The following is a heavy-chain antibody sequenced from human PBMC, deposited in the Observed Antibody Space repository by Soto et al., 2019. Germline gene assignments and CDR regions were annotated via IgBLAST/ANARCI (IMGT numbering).Heavy chain of an antibody. CDR2: ISYDGSNK. CDR3: ARGPSSLTRFDY. CDR1: GFTFSSYA. Sequence: GGSLRLSCAASGFTFSSYAMHWVRQAPGKGLEWVAVISYDGSNKYYADSVKGRFTISRDNSKNTLYLQMSSLRADDTAVYYCARGPSSLTRFDYWGQGTLVTVSS. V-gene: IGHV3-30-3*01. D-gene: IGHD2-2*01. J-gene: IGHJ4*02.